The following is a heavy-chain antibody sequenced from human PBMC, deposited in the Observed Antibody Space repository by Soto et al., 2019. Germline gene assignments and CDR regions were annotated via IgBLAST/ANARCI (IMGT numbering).Heavy chain of an antibody. CDR3: ARDRGRDYDYVWGSYKSGWFDP. CDR2: IYTSGST. J-gene: IGHJ5*02. CDR1: GGSISSYY. D-gene: IGHD3-16*01. V-gene: IGHV4-4*07. Sequence: SETLSLTCTVSGGSISSYYWSWIRQPAGKGLEWIGRIYTSGSTNYNPSLKSRVTMSVDTSRNQFSLKLSSVTAADTAVYYCARDRGRDYDYVWGSYKSGWFDPWGQGTLVTVSS.